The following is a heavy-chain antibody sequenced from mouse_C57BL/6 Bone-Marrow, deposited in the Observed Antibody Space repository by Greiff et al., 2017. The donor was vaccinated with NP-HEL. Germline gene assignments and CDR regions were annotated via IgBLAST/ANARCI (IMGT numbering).Heavy chain of an antibody. CDR2: IDPEDGET. V-gene: IGHV14-2*01. J-gene: IGHJ2*01. CDR1: GFNIKDYY. D-gene: IGHD6-2*01. Sequence: EVQRVESGAELVKPGASVKLSCTASGFNIKDYYMHWVKQRTEQGLEWIGRIDPEDGETKCAPKFQGKATITADTSSNTAYLQLSSLTSEDTAVYYCARRYLLVYYFDYWGQGTTLTVSS. CDR3: ARRYLLVYYFDY.